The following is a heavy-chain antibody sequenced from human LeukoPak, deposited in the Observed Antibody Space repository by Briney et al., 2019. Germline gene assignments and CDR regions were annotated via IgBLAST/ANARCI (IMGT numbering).Heavy chain of an antibody. D-gene: IGHD2-21*01. CDR2: FDPEDGET. CDR1: GYTLTELS. CDR3: ATFDSTVKTFDY. J-gene: IGHJ4*02. Sequence: ASVTVSCKVSGYTLTELSMHWVRQAPGKGLEWMGGFDPEDGETIYAQKFQGRVTMTEDTSTDTAYMELSSLRSEDTAVYYCATFDSTVKTFDYWGQGTLVTVSS. V-gene: IGHV1-24*01.